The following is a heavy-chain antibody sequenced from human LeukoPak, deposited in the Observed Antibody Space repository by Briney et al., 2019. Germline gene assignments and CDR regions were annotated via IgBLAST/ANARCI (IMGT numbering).Heavy chain of an antibody. CDR3: ARGGELIDY. CDR2: IYYSGST. D-gene: IGHD3-10*01. V-gene: IGHV4-39*01. CDR1: GGSISNSSYY. J-gene: IGHJ4*02. Sequence: SETLSLTCTVSGGSISNSSYYWGWIRQPPGKGLEWIGSIYYSGSTYYNPSLKSRVTISVDTSKNQFSLKLSSVTAADTAVYYCARGGELIDYWGQGTLVTVSS.